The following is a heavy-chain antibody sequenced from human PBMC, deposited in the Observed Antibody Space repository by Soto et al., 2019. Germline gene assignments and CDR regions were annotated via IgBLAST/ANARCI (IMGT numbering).Heavy chain of an antibody. CDR3: ARTAVSGYDFFQVVAFAS. D-gene: IGHD5-12*01. V-gene: IGHV4-59*01. J-gene: IGHJ3*02. CDR1: GGSISSYY. Sequence: SETLSLTCTVSGGSISSYYWSWIRQPPGKGLEWIGYIYYSGSTNYNPSLKSRVTISVDTSKNQFSLKLSSVTAADTAVYYCARTAVSGYDFFQVVAFASWGQGTMVPV. CDR2: IYYSGST.